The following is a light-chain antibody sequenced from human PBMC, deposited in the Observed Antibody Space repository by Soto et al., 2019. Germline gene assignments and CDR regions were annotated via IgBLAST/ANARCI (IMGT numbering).Light chain of an antibody. CDR2: KVS. J-gene: IGKJ2*03. Sequence: VVMTQSPLSLPVTLGQPASISCRSSQSLVYSDGNTYLNWFQQRPGQSPRRLIYKVSNRDSGVPDRLSGSGSGTDFTLKISRVEAEYVGVYYCMQGTHWPPYSFGQGTKLEIK. CDR1: QSLVYSDGNTY. CDR3: MQGTHWPPYS. V-gene: IGKV2-30*01.